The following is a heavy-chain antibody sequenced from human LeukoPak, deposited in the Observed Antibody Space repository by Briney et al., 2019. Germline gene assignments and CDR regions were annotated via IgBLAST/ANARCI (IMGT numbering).Heavy chain of an antibody. V-gene: IGHV1-69*06. CDR2: IIPIFGTA. J-gene: IGHJ6*03. Sequence: SVKVSCKASGGTFSSYAISWVRQAPGQGLEWMGVIIPIFGTANYAQKFQGRVTITADKSTSTDYMELSSLRSEDTAVYYCAMFPRRYSSSWPHGLYYMDVWGKGTTVTVSS. D-gene: IGHD6-13*01. CDR3: AMFPRRYSSSWPHGLYYMDV. CDR1: GGTFSSYA.